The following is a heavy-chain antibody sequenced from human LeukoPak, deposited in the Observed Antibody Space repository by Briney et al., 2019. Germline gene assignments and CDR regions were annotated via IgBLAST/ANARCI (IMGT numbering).Heavy chain of an antibody. V-gene: IGHV3-21*05. J-gene: IGHJ4*02. Sequence: GGSLRLSCAASGFTFSRYAMNWVRQAPGKGLEWVSYINTDSSDIHYADSVKGRFTNSRDNARNTLYLQLSSLRAEDSAVYYCARDTFQPGLIDSWGQGTLVTVSS. D-gene: IGHD2-2*01. CDR2: INTDSSDI. CDR1: GFTFSRYA. CDR3: ARDTFQPGLIDS.